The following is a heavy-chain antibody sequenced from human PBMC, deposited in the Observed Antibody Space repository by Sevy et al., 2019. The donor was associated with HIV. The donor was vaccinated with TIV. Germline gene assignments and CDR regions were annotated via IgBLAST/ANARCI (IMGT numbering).Heavy chain of an antibody. D-gene: IGHD6-13*01. CDR1: GYTFTGYH. V-gene: IGHV1-2*06. CDR3: ARDLGCSQAESPDF. CDR2: INPNSGGT. Sequence: ASVKVSCKASGYTFTGYHMHWVRQAPGQGLEWMGRINPNSGGTNFAQKFQGRVTLTRDTSISTAYMELSSLRSDDTAVYFCARDLGCSQAESPDFWGQGTLVTVSS. J-gene: IGHJ4*02.